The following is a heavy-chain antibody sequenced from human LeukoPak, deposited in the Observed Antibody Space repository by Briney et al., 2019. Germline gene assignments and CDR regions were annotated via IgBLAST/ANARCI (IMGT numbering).Heavy chain of an antibody. CDR2: ISWDGGST. CDR3: AKDGYDFWSGYPPHYYMDV. Sequence: PGGSLRLSCAASGFTFDDYTMHWVRHAPGKGLEWVSLISWDGGSTYYADSVKGRFTISRDNSKNSLYLQMNSLRTEDTALYYCAKDGYDFWSGYPPHYYMDVWGKGTTVTVS. CDR1: GFTFDDYT. V-gene: IGHV3-43*01. D-gene: IGHD3-3*01. J-gene: IGHJ6*03.